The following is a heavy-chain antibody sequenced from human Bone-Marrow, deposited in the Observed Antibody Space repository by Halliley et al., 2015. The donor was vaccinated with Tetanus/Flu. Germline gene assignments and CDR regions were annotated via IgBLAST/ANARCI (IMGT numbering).Heavy chain of an antibody. J-gene: IGHJ6*02. CDR3: ARDSRIAVAGYGMDV. V-gene: IGHV1-46*01. Sequence: INNPSGGSTSYAQKFQGRATMPRDTSTSTVYMELSSLRSEDTAVYYCARDSRIAVAGYGMDVWGQGTTVTVSS. CDR2: NNPSGGST. D-gene: IGHD6-19*01.